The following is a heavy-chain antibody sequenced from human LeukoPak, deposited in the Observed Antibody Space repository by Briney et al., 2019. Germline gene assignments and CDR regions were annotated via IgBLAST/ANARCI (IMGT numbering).Heavy chain of an antibody. Sequence: SETLSLTCTVSGGSISSSSYYWGWIRQPPGKGLEYIGTIYYSGSTNYNPSLKSRVTISVDTSKNQFSLKLSSVTAADTAVYYCARQEAGTFGYWGQGTLVTVSS. CDR2: IYYSGST. CDR3: ARQEAGTFGY. CDR1: GGSISSSSYY. D-gene: IGHD1-1*01. J-gene: IGHJ4*02. V-gene: IGHV4-39*01.